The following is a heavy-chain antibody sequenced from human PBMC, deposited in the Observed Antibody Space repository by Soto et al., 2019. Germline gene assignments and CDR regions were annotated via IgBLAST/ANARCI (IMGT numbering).Heavy chain of an antibody. CDR1: GYTFTSYG. Sequence: ASVKVSCKASGYTFTSYGIIWVRQAPGQGLEWMGWISAYNGNTNYAQKLQGRVTMTTDTSTSTAYMELRSLRSDDTAVYYCARDQSYGGAFDYWGQGTLVTVPQ. CDR2: ISAYNGNT. J-gene: IGHJ4*02. V-gene: IGHV1-18*01. D-gene: IGHD2-21*01. CDR3: ARDQSYGGAFDY.